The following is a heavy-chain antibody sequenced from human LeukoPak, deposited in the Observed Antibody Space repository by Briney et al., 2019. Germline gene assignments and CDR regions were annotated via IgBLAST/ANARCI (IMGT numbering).Heavy chain of an antibody. CDR3: ATGYSYGQGFDY. D-gene: IGHD5-18*01. J-gene: IGHJ4*02. CDR2: FDPEDGET. CDR1: GYTLTELS. Sequence: ASVKVSCKVSGYTLTELSMHWVRQAPGKELEWMGGFDPEDGETIYAQKFQGRVTMTEDTSTDTAYMELSSLRSEDTAVYYCATGYSYGQGFDYWGQGTLVTVSS. V-gene: IGHV1-24*01.